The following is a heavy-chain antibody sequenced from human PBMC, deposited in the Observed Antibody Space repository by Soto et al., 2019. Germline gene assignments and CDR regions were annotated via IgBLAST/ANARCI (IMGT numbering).Heavy chain of an antibody. CDR2: INAGDGNT. V-gene: IGHV1-3*01. CDR3: ARSGSCTSTSRYGGFDI. D-gene: IGHD2-2*01. J-gene: IGHJ3*02. CDR1: GYTFTNYA. Sequence: QVQLVQSGAEVKKPGASVKVSCKTSGYTFTNYAIHWVRQAPGQRLEWMGWINAGDGNTKYSQKFQGRVTITRDTSESTAYMELSSMRSEDAAVYYCARSGSCTSTSRYGGFDIWGQGTMVTVSS.